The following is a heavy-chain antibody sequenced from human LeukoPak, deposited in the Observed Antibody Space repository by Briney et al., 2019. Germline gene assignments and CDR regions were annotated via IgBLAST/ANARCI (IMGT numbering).Heavy chain of an antibody. D-gene: IGHD6-19*01. CDR2: INHSGST. CDR3: ARVGFGSQQWPVPRGV. V-gene: IGHV4-34*01. J-gene: IGHJ4*02. Sequence: SETLSLTCAVYGGSFSGYYWSWIRQPPGKGLEWIGEINHSGSTNYNPSLKSRVTISVDTSKNQFSLKLSSVTAADTAVYYCARVGFGSQQWPVPRGVWGQGTLVTVSS. CDR1: GGSFSGYY.